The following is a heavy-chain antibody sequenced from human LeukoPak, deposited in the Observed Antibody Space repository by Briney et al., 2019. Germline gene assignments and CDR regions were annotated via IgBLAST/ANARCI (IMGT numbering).Heavy chain of an antibody. V-gene: IGHV4-39*01. Sequence: PSETLSLTCTVSGGSISSNNYFWGWIRQPPGKGLEWIGSIYYSGSTYYNPSLKSRVTISVDTSKNQFSLKLSSVTAADTAVYYCSHTAYYDFWSGYYGSAFDIWGQGTMVTVSS. CDR1: GGSISSNNYF. CDR2: IYYSGST. CDR3: SHTAYYDFWSGYYGSAFDI. D-gene: IGHD3-3*01. J-gene: IGHJ3*02.